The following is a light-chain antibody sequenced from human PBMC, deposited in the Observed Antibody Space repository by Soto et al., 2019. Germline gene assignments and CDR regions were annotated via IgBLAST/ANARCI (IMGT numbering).Light chain of an antibody. CDR2: AAS. CDR3: RQTHSTRLT. CDR1: HSIDTY. J-gene: IGKJ4*01. V-gene: IGKV1-39*01. Sequence: DIQMTTCQSSLSASVGDRVTIPGRASHSIDTYLTWYRQKPGKAPKLLIYAASSLQSGVPSRFCSSGSWTNFTLTIVSLQPEEFFAVYCRQTHSTRLTFGGGTKVDIK.